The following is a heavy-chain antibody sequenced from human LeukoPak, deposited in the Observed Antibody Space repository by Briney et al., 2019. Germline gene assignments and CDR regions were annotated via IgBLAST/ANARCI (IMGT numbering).Heavy chain of an antibody. CDR2: IIPILGIA. CDR1: GGTFSSYA. CDR3: ARDIDRYYADY. D-gene: IGHD2-21*01. V-gene: IGHV1-69*04. Sequence: GASVKVSCKASGGTFSSYAISWVRQAPGQGLEWMGRIIPILGIANYAQKFQGGVTITADKSTSTAYMELSSLRSEDTAVYYCARDIDRYYADYWGQGTLVTVSS. J-gene: IGHJ4*02.